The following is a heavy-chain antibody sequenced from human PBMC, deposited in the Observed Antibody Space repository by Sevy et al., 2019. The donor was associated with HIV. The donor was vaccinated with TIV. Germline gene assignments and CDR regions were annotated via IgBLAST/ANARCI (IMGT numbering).Heavy chain of an antibody. V-gene: IGHV3-9*01. CDR2: ISWNSGSI. CDR3: AKAVGSTYGSSGGAAFAI. Sequence: GGSLRLSCAASGFTFDDYAMHWVRQAPGKGLEWVSGISWNSGSIGYADSVKGRFTISRDNAKNSLYLQMNSLRAEDTDLYYCAKAVGSTYGSSGGAAFAIWGQGTMVTVSS. CDR1: GFTFDDYA. D-gene: IGHD6-6*01. J-gene: IGHJ3*02.